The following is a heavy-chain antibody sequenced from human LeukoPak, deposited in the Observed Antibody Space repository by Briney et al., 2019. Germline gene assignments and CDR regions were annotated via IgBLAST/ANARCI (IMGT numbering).Heavy chain of an antibody. V-gene: IGHV1-2*06. CDR3: ARDLEQLVLPYYYYGMDV. J-gene: IGHJ6*02. CDR2: INPNSGGT. D-gene: IGHD6-6*01. CDR1: GYTFTGYY. Sequence: GASVKVSCKAFGYTFTGYYMHWVRQAPGQGLEWMGRINPNSGGTNYAQKFQGRVTTTRDTSISTAYMELSRLRSDDTAVYYCARDLEQLVLPYYYYGMDVWGQGTTVTVSS.